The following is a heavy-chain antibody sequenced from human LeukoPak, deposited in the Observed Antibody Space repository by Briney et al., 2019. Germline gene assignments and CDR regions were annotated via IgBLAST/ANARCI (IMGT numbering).Heavy chain of an antibody. CDR2: IYHSGST. Sequence: PSETLSLTCTVSGGSISNYYWSWIRQPPGKELGWIGYIYHSGSTNYNPSLKSRVTISQDTSKNQFSLKLSSVTAADTAVYYCARNADDSSSCPYFDYWDQGTLVTVSS. J-gene: IGHJ4*02. CDR3: ARNADDSSSCPYFDY. D-gene: IGHD3-22*01. CDR1: GGSISNYY. V-gene: IGHV4-59*01.